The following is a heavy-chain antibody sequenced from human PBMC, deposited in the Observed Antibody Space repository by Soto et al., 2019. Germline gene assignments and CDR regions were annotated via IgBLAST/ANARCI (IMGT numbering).Heavy chain of an antibody. D-gene: IGHD3-10*01. CDR3: ARRLRLWFGSTRNYYGMDV. CDR2: IDHSGST. Sequence: PSETLSLTCAVYGGSFSGYYWSWIRQPPGKGLEWIGEIDHSGSTNYNPSLKSRVTISVDTSKNQFSLKLSPATAADTAVYYCARRLRLWFGSTRNYYGMDVWGQGTTVTVSS. J-gene: IGHJ6*02. CDR1: GGSFSGYY. V-gene: IGHV4-34*01.